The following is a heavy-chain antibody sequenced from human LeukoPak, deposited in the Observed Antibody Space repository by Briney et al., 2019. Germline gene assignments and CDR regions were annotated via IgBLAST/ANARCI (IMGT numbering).Heavy chain of an antibody. V-gene: IGHV3-30*02. J-gene: IGHJ4*02. Sequence: GGSLRLSCAASGFIFSTYGMHWVRQAPGKGLEWVAFIRNDGSDKYYAVSVKGRFTISRDNSKNTLYLQMNSLRAEDTALYYCAKDRAFGQFLWGNDYWGQGTLVTVSS. D-gene: IGHD3-10*01. CDR3: AKDRAFGQFLWGNDY. CDR2: IRNDGSDK. CDR1: GFIFSTYG.